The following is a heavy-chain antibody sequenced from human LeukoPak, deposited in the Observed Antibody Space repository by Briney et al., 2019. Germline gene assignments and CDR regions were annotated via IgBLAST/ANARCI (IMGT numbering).Heavy chain of an antibody. V-gene: IGHV4-59*01. D-gene: IGHD6-6*01. CDR3: ARHIGARLASGYYYYMDV. CDR1: GGSLRNCY. CDR2: IYYSVST. Sequence: PSETLSLTCTVSGGSLRNCYWTWIRQPPGKELEYIGYIYYSVSTYYNPSLRSRVTMSLDTSKNQFSLKLSSVTAADTAVYYCARHIGARLASGYYYYMDVWGKGTTVTVSS. J-gene: IGHJ6*03.